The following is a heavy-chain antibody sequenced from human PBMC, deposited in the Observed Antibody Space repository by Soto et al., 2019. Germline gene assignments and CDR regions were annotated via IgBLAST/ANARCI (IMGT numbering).Heavy chain of an antibody. V-gene: IGHV3-23*01. CDR2: ISGSGGST. Sequence: PGGSLRLSCAASGFTFSSYAMSWVRQAPGKGLEWVSAISGSGGSTYYADSVKGRFTISRDNSKNTLYLQMNSLRAEDTAVYYCAKDNFGVAARLAYYYGMDVWGQGTTVTVSS. D-gene: IGHD6-6*01. CDR3: AKDNFGVAARLAYYYGMDV. J-gene: IGHJ6*02. CDR1: GFTFSSYA.